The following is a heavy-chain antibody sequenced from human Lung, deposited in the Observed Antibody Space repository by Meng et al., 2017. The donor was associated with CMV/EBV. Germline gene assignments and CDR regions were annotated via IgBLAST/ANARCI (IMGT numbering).Heavy chain of an antibody. CDR1: GNPFSNYA. J-gene: IGHJ2*01. V-gene: IGHV1-3*01. Sequence: QVQLVQSGAEVKKPGASVQVSCKASGNPFSNYAMHWVRQAPGQRLEWMGLVNAGNGNTRYSQKFQGRVTISRDTSASTVYMELSSLTSEDTAVYYCASERWGSGYLDLWGRGSLVTVSS. CDR2: VNAGNGNT. CDR3: ASERWGSGYLDL. D-gene: IGHD4-23*01.